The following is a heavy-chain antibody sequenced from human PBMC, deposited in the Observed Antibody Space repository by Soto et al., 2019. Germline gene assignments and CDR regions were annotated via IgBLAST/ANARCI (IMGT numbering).Heavy chain of an antibody. Sequence: EVQLLESGAGLVQPGGSLRLSCAASGFTFSSSAMSWVRQAPGKGLEWVSTITGGSDYTSYADSVKGRFTISRDNSKNTLYLQMNSLRAEDTAIYYCARRMTAHFDFWGQGTLLTVSS. D-gene: IGHD2-8*01. CDR3: ARRMTAHFDF. CDR1: GFTFSSSA. V-gene: IGHV3-23*01. J-gene: IGHJ4*02. CDR2: ITGGSDYT.